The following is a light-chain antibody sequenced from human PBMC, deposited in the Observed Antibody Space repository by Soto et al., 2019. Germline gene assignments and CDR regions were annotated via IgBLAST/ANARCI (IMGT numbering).Light chain of an antibody. Sequence: ALTQPASVSGSPGQSITISCAGTSSDVGSYNLVSWYQNHPGKAPKLMIYEGSKRPSGVSNRFSGSKSGNTASLTISGLQAADEADYFCFSSAGSSTYVFGTGTKVTVL. CDR2: EGS. CDR1: SSDVGSYNL. J-gene: IGLJ1*01. V-gene: IGLV2-23*01. CDR3: FSSAGSSTYV.